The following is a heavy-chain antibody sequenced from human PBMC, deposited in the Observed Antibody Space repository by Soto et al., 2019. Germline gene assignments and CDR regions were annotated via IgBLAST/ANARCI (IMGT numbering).Heavy chain of an antibody. V-gene: IGHV3-30*18. D-gene: IGHD3-22*01. CDR3: AKSPSGGYTYYFHYGMDV. J-gene: IGHJ6*02. CDR2: ISYDATNT. CDR1: GFTFSTFG. Sequence: HPGGSLRLSCAASGFTFSTFGIHWVRQAPGKGLEWVATISYDATNTHYADSVKGRFTISRDNSKNTLYLQINSLRVEDTAVYYCAKSPSGGYTYYFHYGMDVWGQGTTVTVSS.